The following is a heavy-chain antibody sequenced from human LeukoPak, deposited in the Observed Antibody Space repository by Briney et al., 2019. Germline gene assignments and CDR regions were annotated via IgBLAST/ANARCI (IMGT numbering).Heavy chain of an antibody. V-gene: IGHV3-30*04. Sequence: PGGSLRLSCAASGSTFSSYAMHWVRQAPGKGLEWVAVISYDGSNKYYADSVKGRFTISRDNSKNTLYLQMNSLRAEDTAVYYCARASGWYVADYWGQGTLVTVSS. CDR2: ISYDGSNK. D-gene: IGHD6-19*01. CDR3: ARASGWYVADY. J-gene: IGHJ4*02. CDR1: GSTFSSYA.